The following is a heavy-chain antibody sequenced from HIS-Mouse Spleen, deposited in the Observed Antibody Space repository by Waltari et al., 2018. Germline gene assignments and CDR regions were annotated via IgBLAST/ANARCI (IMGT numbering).Heavy chain of an antibody. D-gene: IGHD3-16*01. CDR3: AKDISRGKGGAFDI. CDR1: GFTFDDYA. Sequence: EVQLVESGGGLVQPGRSLRLSCAASGFTFDDYAMHWVRQAPGKGLEGVSGISWNSGSIWYADSVKGRFTISRDNAKTSLYLQMNSLRAEDTALYYCAKDISRGKGGAFDIWGQGTMVTVSS. CDR2: ISWNSGSI. V-gene: IGHV3-9*01. J-gene: IGHJ3*02.